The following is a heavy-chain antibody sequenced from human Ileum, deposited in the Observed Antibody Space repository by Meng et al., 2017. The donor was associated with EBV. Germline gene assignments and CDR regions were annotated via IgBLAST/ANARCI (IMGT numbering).Heavy chain of an antibody. V-gene: IGHV1-8*01. CDR1: GYTFSSYD. D-gene: IGHD4-23*01. CDR2: MNPNSANT. Sequence: QLVTSGAEVKKPGASVKVSCTASGYTFSSYDINWLRQAPGQGPEWMGWMNPNSANTGFAPKFQGRVTMTRDTSITTAYMELSSLTSEDTAVYYCVRGKLTTVITPIDYWGQGTLVTVSS. J-gene: IGHJ4*02. CDR3: VRGKLTTVITPIDY.